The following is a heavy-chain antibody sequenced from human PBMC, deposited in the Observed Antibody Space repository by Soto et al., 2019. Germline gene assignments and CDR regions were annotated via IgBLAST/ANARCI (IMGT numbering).Heavy chain of an antibody. Sequence: EVQLVESGGGLIQPGGSLRLSCAASGFTVSSNYMSWVRQAPGKGLEWVSVIYSGGSTYYADSVKGRFTISRDNSKNTLYLQMNSLRAEDTAVYYCAREDYDYVWGPSGMDYWGQGTLVTVSS. V-gene: IGHV3-53*01. CDR1: GFTVSSNY. CDR3: AREDYDYVWGPSGMDY. J-gene: IGHJ4*02. D-gene: IGHD3-16*01. CDR2: IYSGGST.